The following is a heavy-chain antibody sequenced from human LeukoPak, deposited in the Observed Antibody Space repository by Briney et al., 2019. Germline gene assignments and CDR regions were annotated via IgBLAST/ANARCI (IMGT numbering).Heavy chain of an antibody. CDR1: GGSISSGGYY. V-gene: IGHV4-31*03. CDR2: IYYSGST. D-gene: IGHD3-22*01. CDR3: ARARAESYDSSGYQPQLDY. J-gene: IGHJ4*02. Sequence: SQTLSLTCTVSGGSISSGGYYWSWIRQHPGKGLEWIGYIYYSGSTYYNPSLKSRVTISVDTSKNQFSLKLSSVTAADTAVYYCARARAESYDSSGYQPQLDYWGQGTLVTVSS.